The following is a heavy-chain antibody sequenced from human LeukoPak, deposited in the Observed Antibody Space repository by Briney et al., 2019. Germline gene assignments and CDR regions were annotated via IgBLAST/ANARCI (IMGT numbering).Heavy chain of an antibody. J-gene: IGHJ5*02. CDR1: GGSISSSSYY. Sequence: SETLSLTCTVSGGSISSSSYYWGWIRQPPGKGLEWIGSIYYSGSTYYNPSLKSRVTISVDTSKNQFSLKLSSVTAADTAVYYCARDLLGSETAYNWFDPWGQGTLVTVSS. CDR3: ARDLLGSETAYNWFDP. CDR2: IYYSGST. V-gene: IGHV4-39*07.